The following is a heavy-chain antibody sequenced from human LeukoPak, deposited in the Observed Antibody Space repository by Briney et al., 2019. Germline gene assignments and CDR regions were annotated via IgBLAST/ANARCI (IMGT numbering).Heavy chain of an antibody. V-gene: IGHV4-59*01. CDR2: IYYSGST. CDR3: AIVPVWFGELFWNY. D-gene: IGHD3-10*01. CDR1: GGSISSYY. J-gene: IGHJ4*02. Sequence: SETLSLTCTVSGGSISSYYWSWIRQPPGKGLEWIGYIYYSGSTNYNPSLKSRVTISVDTSKNQFSLKLSSVTAADTAVYYCAIVPVWFGELFWNYWGQGTLVTVSS.